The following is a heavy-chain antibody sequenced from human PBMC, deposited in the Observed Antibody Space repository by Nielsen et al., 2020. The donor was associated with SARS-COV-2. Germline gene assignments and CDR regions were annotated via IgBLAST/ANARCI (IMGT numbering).Heavy chain of an antibody. V-gene: IGHV3-33*01. Sequence: GESLKISCVASGFTFSTYAMHWVRQSPGKGLEWVAFIWYDATNKYYADSVRGRFTISRDNSNNTLSLQLNSLRAEDTAVYYCARDIQMGGMDVWGQGTMVTVSS. CDR2: IWYDATNK. CDR3: ARDIQMGGMDV. CDR1: GFTFSTYA. J-gene: IGHJ6*02. D-gene: IGHD5-24*01.